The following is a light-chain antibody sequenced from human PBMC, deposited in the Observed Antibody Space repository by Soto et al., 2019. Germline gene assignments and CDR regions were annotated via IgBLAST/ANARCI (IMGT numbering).Light chain of an antibody. CDR3: QQRRSWPPTIT. J-gene: IGKJ5*01. CDR2: DAS. CDR1: QSVSSY. V-gene: IGKV3-11*01. Sequence: EIVLTQSPATLSLSPGERATLSFMAIQSVSSYLAWYQQKPGQAPRLLIYDASDRATGIPARFSGSGSGTDFTLTISSLEPEDFAVYYCQQRRSWPPTITFGQGTRLEIK.